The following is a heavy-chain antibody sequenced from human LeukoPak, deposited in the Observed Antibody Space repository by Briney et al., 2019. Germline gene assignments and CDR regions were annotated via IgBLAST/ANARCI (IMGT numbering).Heavy chain of an antibody. CDR3: ARDRLYISSSEDY. Sequence: GGSLRLSCATSGFTVSSNYMSWVRQAPGKGLEWVSVIYSGGSTYYADSVKGRFTISRDSSKNTLYLQMNSLRVEDTAVYYCARDRLYISSSEDYWGQGILVTVSS. V-gene: IGHV3-53*01. J-gene: IGHJ4*02. CDR2: IYSGGST. D-gene: IGHD6-6*01. CDR1: GFTVSSNY.